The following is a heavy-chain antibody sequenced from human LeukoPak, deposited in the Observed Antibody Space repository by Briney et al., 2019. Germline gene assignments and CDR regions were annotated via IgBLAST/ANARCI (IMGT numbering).Heavy chain of an antibody. D-gene: IGHD2-21*01. CDR2: ISYDGSNK. J-gene: IGHJ5*02. Sequence: GGSLRLSCAASGFTFSSYAIHWVRQAPGKGLEWVAVISYDGSNKYYADSVKGRFTISRDNSKNTLYLQMNSLRAEDTAVYYCAASIPPASWGQGTLVTVSS. CDR1: GFTFSSYA. V-gene: IGHV3-30*04. CDR3: AASIPPAS.